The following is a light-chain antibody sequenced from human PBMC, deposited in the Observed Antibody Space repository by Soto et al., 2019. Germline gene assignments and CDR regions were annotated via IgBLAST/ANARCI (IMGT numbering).Light chain of an antibody. V-gene: IGKV3-11*01. CDR2: DAS. J-gene: IGKJ2*03. CDR3: QQRSSWPPSYS. CDR1: QRVTSY. Sequence: PGETATLSCRASQRVTSYLAWYQQKPGQAPRLLIHDASNRATGIPARFSGSGSGTDFTLTINSLEPEDFAVYYCQQRSSWPPSYSFGQGTKLEIK.